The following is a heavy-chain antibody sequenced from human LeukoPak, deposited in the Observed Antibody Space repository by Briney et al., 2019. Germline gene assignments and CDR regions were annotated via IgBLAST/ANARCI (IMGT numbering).Heavy chain of an antibody. CDR1: GGSFSGYY. D-gene: IGHD4-17*01. CDR2: INHSGST. Sequence: PSETLSLTCAVYGGSFSGYYWSWIRQPPGKGLEWIGEINHSGSTNYNPSLKSRVTISVDTSKNQFSLKLSSVTAADTAVYYCARAVTTVTTPNDFDYWGQGTLVTVSS. CDR3: ARAVTTVTTPNDFDY. V-gene: IGHV4-34*01. J-gene: IGHJ4*02.